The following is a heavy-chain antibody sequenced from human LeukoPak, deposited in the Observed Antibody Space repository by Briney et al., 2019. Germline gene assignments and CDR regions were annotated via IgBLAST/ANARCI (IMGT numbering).Heavy chain of an antibody. V-gene: IGHV3-74*01. CDR1: GFTFSSYW. CDR2: INSDESTT. Sequence: GGSLRLSCAASGFTFSSYWMHWVRQAPGKGLVWVSRINSDESTTNYADSVKGRFTISRDNAENTLYLQMNSLRAEDTAVYYCAKDPYYYDSSGYYLNWFDPWGQGTLVTVSS. J-gene: IGHJ5*02. CDR3: AKDPYYYDSSGYYLNWFDP. D-gene: IGHD3-22*01.